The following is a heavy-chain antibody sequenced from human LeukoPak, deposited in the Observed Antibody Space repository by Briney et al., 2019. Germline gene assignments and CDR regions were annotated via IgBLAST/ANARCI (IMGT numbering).Heavy chain of an antibody. J-gene: IGHJ3*02. Sequence: PGGSLRLSCAASGFTFSDYYMSWIRQAPGKGLEWVSYISSSGSTIYYADSVKGRFTISRDNAKNSLYLQMNSLRAEDTAVYYCARYSRGLRVPEIAFDIWGQGTMVTVSS. CDR1: GFTFSDYY. D-gene: IGHD4-17*01. CDR3: ARYSRGLRVPEIAFDI. CDR2: ISSSGSTI. V-gene: IGHV3-11*04.